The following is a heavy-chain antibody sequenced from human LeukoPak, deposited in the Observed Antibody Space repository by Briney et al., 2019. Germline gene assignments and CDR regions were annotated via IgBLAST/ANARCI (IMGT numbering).Heavy chain of an antibody. J-gene: IGHJ5*02. V-gene: IGHV3-48*02. Sequence: GGSLRLSCAASGFTFSDYSMNWVRQAPGRGLAWLSYISSGGNTIYYADSVKGRFTISRDNAKNSLYLQMNSLRDEDTAVYYCARGLDPWGQGTLVTVSS. CDR2: ISSGGNTI. CDR3: ARGLDP. CDR1: GFTFSDYS.